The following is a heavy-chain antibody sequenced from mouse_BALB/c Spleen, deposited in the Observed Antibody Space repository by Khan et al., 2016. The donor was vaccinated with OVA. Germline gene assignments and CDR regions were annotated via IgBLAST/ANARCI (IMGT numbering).Heavy chain of an antibody. CDR3: RISTINA. CDR1: GYNIQDIY. Sequence: MQLEESGAELVKPAASLKLSCTASGYNIQDIYIHWVKQRPEKGLERIRRTDPANGNTKYDPKFQGKATITADTSSNTAYLQLSSLTSEDTAVYYGRISTINAWGQGTTLTVYS. CDR2: TDPANGNT. J-gene: IGHJ2*01. V-gene: IGHV14-3*02.